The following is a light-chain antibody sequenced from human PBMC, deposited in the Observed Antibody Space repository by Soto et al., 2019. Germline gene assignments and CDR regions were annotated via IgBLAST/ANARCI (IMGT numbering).Light chain of an antibody. CDR3: CSYAGSSTFAFYV. CDR2: EVS. Sequence: SALTQPASVSGSPGQSITISCTGTSSDVGSYNLVSWYQQHPGKAPKLMIYEVSKRPSGVSNRFSGSKSGNTASLTISGLQAEDEADYYCCSYAGSSTFAFYVFGTGTKVTVL. CDR1: SSDVGSYNL. V-gene: IGLV2-23*02. J-gene: IGLJ1*01.